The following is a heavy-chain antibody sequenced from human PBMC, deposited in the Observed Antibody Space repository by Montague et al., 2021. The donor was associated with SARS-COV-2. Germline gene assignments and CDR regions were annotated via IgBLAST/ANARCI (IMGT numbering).Heavy chain of an antibody. J-gene: IGHJ4*02. CDR3: ARRHLVASNRAFDY. Sequence: SETLSLTCTISGDSITNNYYWGWIWQPPGKGLEWIGTIYHSGTTYYNPSLKSRVTMSVDTSNNQFSLKLTSVTAADTAVYYCARRHLVASNRAFDYWGQGTLVTVSS. CDR2: IYHSGTT. D-gene: IGHD2-21*01. CDR1: GDSITNNYY. V-gene: IGHV4-38-2*02.